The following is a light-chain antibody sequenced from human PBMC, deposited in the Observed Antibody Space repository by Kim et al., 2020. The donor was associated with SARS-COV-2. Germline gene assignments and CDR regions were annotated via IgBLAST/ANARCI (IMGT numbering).Light chain of an antibody. CDR1: QSVLSNSDNRNY. V-gene: IGKV4-1*01. CDR2: WAS. J-gene: IGKJ2*01. Sequence: IVVTQSPDSLAVSLGERATINCKSSQSVLSNSDNRNYLAWFQHRQGQPPRLLIYWASTRESGVPDRFSGSGSGTAFTLTITSLQAEDVAVYYCQQYYYTPTFGLGTKLEI. CDR3: QQYYYTPT.